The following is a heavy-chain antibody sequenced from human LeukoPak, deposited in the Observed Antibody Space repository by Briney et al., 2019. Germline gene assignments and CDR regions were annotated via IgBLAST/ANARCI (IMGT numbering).Heavy chain of an antibody. Sequence: SETLSLTCTVSGGSISSYYWSWIRQTPGKGLEWIGEINHSGRTNYNPSLKSRVTISVDTSKNQFSLKLSSVTAADTAVYYCARAKYDILTGSYYFDYWGQGTLVTVSS. CDR1: GGSISSYY. D-gene: IGHD3-9*01. CDR2: INHSGRT. CDR3: ARAKYDILTGSYYFDY. V-gene: IGHV4-34*01. J-gene: IGHJ4*02.